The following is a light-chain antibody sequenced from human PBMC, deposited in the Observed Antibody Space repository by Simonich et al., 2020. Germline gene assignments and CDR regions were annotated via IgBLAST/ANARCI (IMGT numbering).Light chain of an antibody. CDR3: AAWDDSLSGYV. CDR1: SSHIGSNY. Sequence: QSVLTQPPSASGTPGQRATISCSGSSSHIGSNYVYWYQQLPGTAPKLLIYRNNQGPSGVPDRFSGSKSGTSASLAISGLRSEDEADYYCAAWDDSLSGYVFGTGTKVTVL. CDR2: RNN. V-gene: IGLV1-47*01. J-gene: IGLJ1*01.